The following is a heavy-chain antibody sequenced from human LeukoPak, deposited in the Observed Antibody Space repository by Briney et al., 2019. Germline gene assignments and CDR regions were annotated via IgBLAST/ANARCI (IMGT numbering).Heavy chain of an antibody. V-gene: IGHV3-7*01. CDR3: ATDPPWTNDAFDI. Sequence: GGSLRLSCAASGFTFSNYWMTWVRQAPGKGLEWVANIKQDGSTKYYLDSVKGRFTISRDNDKNSLYLQMNSLRGEDTAVYYCATDPPWTNDAFDIWGQGTMVTVSS. D-gene: IGHD1-1*01. CDR2: IKQDGSTK. J-gene: IGHJ3*02. CDR1: GFTFSNYW.